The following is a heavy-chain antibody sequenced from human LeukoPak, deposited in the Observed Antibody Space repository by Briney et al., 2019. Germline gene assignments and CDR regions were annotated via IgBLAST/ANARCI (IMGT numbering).Heavy chain of an antibody. CDR2: ISSNGGST. V-gene: IGHV3-64*01. CDR3: ARGTHDYGDYVVGG. J-gene: IGHJ4*02. D-gene: IGHD4-17*01. Sequence: PGGSLRLSCAASGFTLSSYAMHWVRQAPGKGLEYVSAISSNGGSTYYANSVKGRFTISRDNSKNTLYLQMGSLRAEDMAVYYCARGTHDYGDYVVGGWGQGTLVTVSS. CDR1: GFTLSSYA.